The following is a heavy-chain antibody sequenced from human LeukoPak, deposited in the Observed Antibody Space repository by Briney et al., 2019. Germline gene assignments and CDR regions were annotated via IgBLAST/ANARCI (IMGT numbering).Heavy chain of an antibody. Sequence: ASVKVSCKASGYIFTSYNIYWVRQAPGQGLEWMGIINPSGGSTNYAQKFQGRVTMTRDTSTSTVYMELSSLRSEDTAVYYCAKGGLYYYDSSGPPLWGQGTLVTVSS. CDR1: GYIFTSYN. J-gene: IGHJ4*02. V-gene: IGHV1-46*01. CDR3: AKGGLYYYDSSGPPL. CDR2: INPSGGST. D-gene: IGHD3-22*01.